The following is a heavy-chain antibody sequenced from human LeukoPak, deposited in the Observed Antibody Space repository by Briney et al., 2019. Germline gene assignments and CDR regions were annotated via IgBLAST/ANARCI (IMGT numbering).Heavy chain of an antibody. V-gene: IGHV3-9*01. CDR3: AKARQWLVLDY. CDR2: ISWNSGSI. D-gene: IGHD6-19*01. Sequence: GGSLRLSCAASGFTFDDYAMHWVRQPPGKGLEWVSGISWNSGSIGYADSVKGRFTISRDNAKNSLYLQMNSLRAEDTALYYCAKARQWLVLDYWGQGTLVTVSS. CDR1: GFTFDDYA. J-gene: IGHJ4*02.